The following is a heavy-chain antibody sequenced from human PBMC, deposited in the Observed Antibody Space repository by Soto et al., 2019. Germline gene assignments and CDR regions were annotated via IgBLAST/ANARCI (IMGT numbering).Heavy chain of an antibody. J-gene: IGHJ3*02. CDR1: GNTFTSYA. Sequence: QVHLVHSGAEWKKPGASGKVSCKALGNTFTSYAIHWLPQAPGQGLGWMGWINAGNGNTKYSQKFQGRVTITRDTSASTAYMELSSLRSEDTAVYYCARADWNDALDAFDIWGQGTMVTVSS. V-gene: IGHV1-3*01. CDR3: ARADWNDALDAFDI. CDR2: INAGNGNT. D-gene: IGHD1-1*01.